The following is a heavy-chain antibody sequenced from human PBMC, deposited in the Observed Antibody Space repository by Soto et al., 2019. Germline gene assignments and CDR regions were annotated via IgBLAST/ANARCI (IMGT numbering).Heavy chain of an antibody. CDR3: ARDEPRPDSYGYPLDY. J-gene: IGHJ4*02. CDR1: GYTFTSYA. D-gene: IGHD5-18*01. V-gene: IGHV1-3*01. Sequence: QVQLVQSGAEVKKPGASVKVSCKASGYTFTSYAMHWVRQAPGQRLEWMGWINAGNGNTKYSQKFQGRVTITRDTSASTAYMELSSLRSEDTAVYYCARDEPRPDSYGYPLDYWGQGTLVTVSS. CDR2: INAGNGNT.